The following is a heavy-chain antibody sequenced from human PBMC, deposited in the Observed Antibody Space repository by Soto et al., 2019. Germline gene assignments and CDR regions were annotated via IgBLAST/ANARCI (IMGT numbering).Heavy chain of an antibody. CDR1: GGSISSGDYY. CDR2: IYYSGST. Sequence: SETLSLTCTVSGGSISSGDYYWSWIRQPPGKGLEWIGYIYYSGSTYYNPSLKSRVTISVDTSKNQFSPKLSSVTAADTAVYYCARDSRIGGYGMDVWGQGTTVTVSS. J-gene: IGHJ6*02. CDR3: ARDSRIGGYGMDV. V-gene: IGHV4-30-4*01. D-gene: IGHD3-10*01.